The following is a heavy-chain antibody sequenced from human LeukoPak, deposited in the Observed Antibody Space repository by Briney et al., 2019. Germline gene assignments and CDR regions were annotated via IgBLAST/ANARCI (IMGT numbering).Heavy chain of an antibody. CDR3: ARAPGYSSGWYVFHPYYYGMDV. CDR1: GFTFSSYS. D-gene: IGHD6-19*01. J-gene: IGHJ6*02. V-gene: IGHV3-21*01. CDR2: ISSSSTYM. Sequence: GGSLRLSCATSGFTFSSYSMSWVRQAPGKGLEWVSSISSSSTYMYYTDSVKGRFTISRDNAKNSLYLQMNSLRAEDAAVYYCARAPGYSSGWYVFHPYYYGMDVWGQGTTVTVSS.